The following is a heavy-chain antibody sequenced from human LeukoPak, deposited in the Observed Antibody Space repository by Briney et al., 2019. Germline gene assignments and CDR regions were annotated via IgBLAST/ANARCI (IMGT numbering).Heavy chain of an antibody. CDR2: MNPNSGNT. CDR3: ARGLRYYYEDDP. J-gene: IGHJ5*02. CDR1: GYTFTSYD. V-gene: IGHV1-8*01. D-gene: IGHD3-22*01. Sequence: GASVKVSCKASGYTFTSYDINWVRQATGQGLEWMGWMNPNSGNTGYAQKFQGRVTMTRNTSISTAYMEQSSLRSEDTAVYYCARGLRYYYEDDPWGQGTLVTVSS.